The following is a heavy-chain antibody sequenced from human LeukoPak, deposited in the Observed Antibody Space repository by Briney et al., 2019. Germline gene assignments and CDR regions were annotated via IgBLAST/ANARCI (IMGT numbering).Heavy chain of an antibody. CDR2: IYYSGST. CDR3: ARGREWEPKVFDY. J-gene: IGHJ4*02. CDR1: GGSISGYY. V-gene: IGHV4-59*01. Sequence: SSETLSLTCTVSGGSISGYYWSWIRQPPGKGLEWIGYIYYSGSTNYNPSLKSRVTISVDTSKNQFSLKLSSVTAADTAVYYCARGREWEPKVFDYWGQGTLVTVSS. D-gene: IGHD1-26*01.